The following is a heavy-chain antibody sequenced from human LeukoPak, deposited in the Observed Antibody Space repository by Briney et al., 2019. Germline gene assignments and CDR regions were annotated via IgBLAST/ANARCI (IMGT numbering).Heavy chain of an antibody. Sequence: ASVKVSCKASGYTFTGYYMHWVRQAPGQGLEWMGWINPNSGGTNYAQKFQGRVTMTRDTSISTAYMELSRLRPDDTAVYYCARDGHDSSGYYEDYWGQGTLVTVSS. CDR3: ARDGHDSSGYYEDY. CDR2: INPNSGGT. D-gene: IGHD3-22*01. V-gene: IGHV1-2*02. CDR1: GYTFTGYY. J-gene: IGHJ4*02.